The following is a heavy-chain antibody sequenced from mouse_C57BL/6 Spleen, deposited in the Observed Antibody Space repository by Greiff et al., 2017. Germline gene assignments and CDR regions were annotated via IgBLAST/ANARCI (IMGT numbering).Heavy chain of an antibody. Sequence: VKLVESGAELVKPGASVKISCKASGYAFSSYWMNWVKQRPGKGLEWIGQIYPGDGDTNYNGKFKGKATLTADKSSSTAYMQLSSLTSEDSAVYFCARSIITTVVARGYFDVGGTVTTVTVSS. J-gene: IGHJ1*03. CDR3: ARSIITTVVARGYFDV. V-gene: IGHV1-80*01. CDR2: IYPGDGDT. D-gene: IGHD1-1*01. CDR1: GYAFSSYW.